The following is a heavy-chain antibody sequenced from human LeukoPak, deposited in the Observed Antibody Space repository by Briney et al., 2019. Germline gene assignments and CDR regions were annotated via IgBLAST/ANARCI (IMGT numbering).Heavy chain of an antibody. D-gene: IGHD6-6*01. J-gene: IGHJ4*02. Sequence: ASVKVSCKASGYTFTGYYMHWVRQPPGQGLEWMGIINPSGGSTSYAQKFQGRVTMTRDTSTSTVYMELSSLRSEDTAVYYCARKSRSSYYFDYWGQGTLVTVSS. CDR2: INPSGGST. V-gene: IGHV1-46*01. CDR1: GYTFTGYY. CDR3: ARKSRSSYYFDY.